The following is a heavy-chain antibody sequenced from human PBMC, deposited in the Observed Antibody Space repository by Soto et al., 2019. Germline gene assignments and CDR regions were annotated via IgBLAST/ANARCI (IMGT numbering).Heavy chain of an antibody. Sequence: SETLSLTFAVSGGSISMGGYSWSLIRQPPGKGLEWIGYIYNSPSNYYNPSLKSRVTTQVDSYKKHLSLKLRSVTAADTAVYYCARVPGPWGQGTLVTVS. CDR3: ARVPGP. V-gene: IGHV4-30-2*01. D-gene: IGHD3-10*01. CDR2: IYNSPSN. CDR1: GGSISMGGYS. J-gene: IGHJ5*02.